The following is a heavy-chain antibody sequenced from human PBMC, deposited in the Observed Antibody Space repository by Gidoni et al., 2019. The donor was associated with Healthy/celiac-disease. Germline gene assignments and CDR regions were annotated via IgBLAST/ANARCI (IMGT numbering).Heavy chain of an antibody. CDR1: GFTFSSYG. CDR2: IWYDGSNK. CDR3: ARDPGLSPFDY. J-gene: IGHJ4*02. Sequence: QVQLVESGGGVVQPGRSLRLACAASGFTFSSYGMHWVRQAPGKGLEWVAVIWYDGSNKYYADSVKGRFTISRDNSKNTLYLQMNSLRAEDTAVYYCARDPGLSPFDYWGQGTLVTVSS. V-gene: IGHV3-33*01.